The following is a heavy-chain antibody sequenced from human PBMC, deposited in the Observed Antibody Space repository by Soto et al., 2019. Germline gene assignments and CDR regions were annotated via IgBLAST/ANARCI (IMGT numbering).Heavy chain of an antibody. CDR2: ISSSSSYI. CDR3: ASLRPDY. Sequence: EVQLVESGGGLVKPGGSMRLPGAASGLTLSNYAITWVRKAPGKGLEWVSSISSSSSYIYYADSVKGRFTISRENAKNSLYLQMNSLRAEDTAVYYCASLRPDYWGQGTLVTVSS. V-gene: IGHV3-21*01. J-gene: IGHJ4*02. CDR1: GLTLSNYA.